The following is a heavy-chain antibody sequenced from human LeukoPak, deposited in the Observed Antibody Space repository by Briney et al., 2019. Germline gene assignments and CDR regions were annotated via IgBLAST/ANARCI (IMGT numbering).Heavy chain of an antibody. Sequence: SVKVSCKASGGTFSSYAISWVRQAPGQGLEWMGGIIPIFGTANYAQKFQGRVTITADESTSTAYMELSSLRSEDTAVYYCARETYYGSGSYSPIGVYFDYWGQETLVTVSS. D-gene: IGHD3-10*01. V-gene: IGHV1-69*13. CDR2: IIPIFGTA. J-gene: IGHJ4*02. CDR1: GGTFSSYA. CDR3: ARETYYGSGSYSPIGVYFDY.